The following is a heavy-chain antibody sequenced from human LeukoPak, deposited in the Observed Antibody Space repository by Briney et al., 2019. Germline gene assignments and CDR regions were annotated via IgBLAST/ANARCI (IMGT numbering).Heavy chain of an antibody. CDR1: GYSISSGYY. CDR3: ALQPARRLSWFDP. Sequence: SETLSLTCTVSGYSISSGYYWGWIRQPPGKGLEWIANIYHSGNTYYNPSLKSRVTISVDTSRNQFSLKLSSVTAADAAVYYCALQPARRLSWFDPWGQGTLVTVSS. CDR2: IYHSGNT. D-gene: IGHD2-2*01. J-gene: IGHJ5*02. V-gene: IGHV4-38-2*02.